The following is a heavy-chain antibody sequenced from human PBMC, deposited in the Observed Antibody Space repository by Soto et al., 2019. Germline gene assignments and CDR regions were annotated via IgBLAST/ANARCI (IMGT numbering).Heavy chain of an antibody. CDR1: GGSISSSDYF. CDR3: ARRWGRTFDY. D-gene: IGHD7-27*01. V-gene: IGHV4-39*01. Sequence: PSETLSLTCTVSGGSISSSDYFWGWIRQPPGKGLEWIGSIYYSGSTYYNPSLKSRVTISVDTSKNQFSLKLSSVTAADTAVYYCARRWGRTFDYWGQGTLVTVSS. J-gene: IGHJ4*02. CDR2: IYYSGST.